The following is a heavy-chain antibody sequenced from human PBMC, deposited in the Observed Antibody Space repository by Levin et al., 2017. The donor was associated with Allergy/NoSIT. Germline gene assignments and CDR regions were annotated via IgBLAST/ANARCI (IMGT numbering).Heavy chain of an antibody. CDR2: IYYSGSS. J-gene: IGHJ3*02. CDR3: ARMGTTVTPHDAGDI. CDR1: GGSVSSGSYY. Sequence: SETLSLTCTVSGGSVSSGSYYWSWLRQPPGMGLVWIGYIYYSGSSNYNPSLKSRVTISVDTSKNQFSLKLSSVTAADTAVYYCARMGTTVTPHDAGDIWGQGTMVTVSS. D-gene: IGHD4-17*01. V-gene: IGHV4-61*01.